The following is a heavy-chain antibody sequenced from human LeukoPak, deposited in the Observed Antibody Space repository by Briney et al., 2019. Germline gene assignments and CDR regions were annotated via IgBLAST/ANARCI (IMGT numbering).Heavy chain of an antibody. V-gene: IGHV4-4*07. D-gene: IGHD4-11*01. CDR3: ARDRDHDYSNYLNWFDP. CDR1: GGSISSYY. Sequence: SETLSLTCTVSGGSISSYYWSWIRQPAGKGLEWIGRIYTSGSTNYNPSLKSRVTMSVDTSKNQFSLKLSSVTAADTAVYYCARDRDHDYSNYLNWFDPWGQGTLVTVSS. J-gene: IGHJ5*02. CDR2: IYTSGST.